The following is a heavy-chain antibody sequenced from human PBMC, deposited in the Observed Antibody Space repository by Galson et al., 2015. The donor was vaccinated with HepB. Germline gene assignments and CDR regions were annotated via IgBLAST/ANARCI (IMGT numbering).Heavy chain of an antibody. V-gene: IGHV1-46*01. CDR2: INPSGGST. D-gene: IGHD6-13*01. Sequence: SVKVSCKASGYTFTSYYMHWVRQAPGQGLEWMGIINPSGGSTSYAQKFQGRVTMTRDTSTSTVYMELSSLRSGDTAVYYCARPTHQGRYSSSYDAFDIWGQGTMVTVSS. J-gene: IGHJ3*02. CDR3: ARPTHQGRYSSSYDAFDI. CDR1: GYTFTSYY.